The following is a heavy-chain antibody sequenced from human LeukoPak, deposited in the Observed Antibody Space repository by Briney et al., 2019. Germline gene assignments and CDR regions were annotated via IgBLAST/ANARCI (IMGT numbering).Heavy chain of an antibody. D-gene: IGHD2-8*01. Sequence: PGGSLRLSCAASGFTFSSYAMSWVRQAPGKGLEWVSAISGSGGSTYYADSVKGRFTISRDNSKNTLYLQMNSLRAEDTAVYYCVQAGCTNGVCRSYYYYYMDVWGKGTTVTVSS. V-gene: IGHV3-23*01. CDR2: ISGSGGST. CDR3: VQAGCTNGVCRSYYYYYMDV. CDR1: GFTFSSYA. J-gene: IGHJ6*03.